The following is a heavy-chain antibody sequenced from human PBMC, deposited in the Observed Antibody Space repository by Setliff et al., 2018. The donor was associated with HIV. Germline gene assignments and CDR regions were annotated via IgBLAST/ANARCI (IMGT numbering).Heavy chain of an antibody. Sequence: SETLSLTCAVYGGSVSGYYWSWIRQPPGKGLEWIGEINHSGSTNYNMSLWSRVTISLDASRNQFSLRLKSVTAADTAVFYCARRTSFIGGAVAGNFDYWGQGTPVTVSS. J-gene: IGHJ4*02. CDR1: GGSVSGYY. CDR2: INHSGST. V-gene: IGHV4-34*01. CDR3: ARRTSFIGGAVAGNFDY. D-gene: IGHD6-19*01.